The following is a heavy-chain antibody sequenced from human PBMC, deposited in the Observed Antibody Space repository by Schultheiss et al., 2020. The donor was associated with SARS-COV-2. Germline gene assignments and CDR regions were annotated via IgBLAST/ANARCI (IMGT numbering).Heavy chain of an antibody. D-gene: IGHD4-17*01. CDR1: GGSFSGYY. CDR3: ARVYGDQGGFDP. Sequence: SQTLSLTCAVYGGSFSGYYWSWIRQPPGKGLEWIGEINHSGSTNYNPSLKSRVTISVDTSKNQFSLKLSSVTAADTAVYYCARVYGDQGGFDPWGQGTLVTVSS. J-gene: IGHJ5*02. CDR2: INHSGST. V-gene: IGHV4-34*01.